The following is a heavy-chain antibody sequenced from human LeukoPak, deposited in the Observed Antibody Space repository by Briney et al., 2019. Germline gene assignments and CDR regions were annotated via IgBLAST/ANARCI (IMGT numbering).Heavy chain of an antibody. D-gene: IGHD3-10*01. CDR3: ARDLGSALYNWFDP. V-gene: IGHV4-38-2*02. J-gene: IGHJ5*02. CDR2: IYHSGST. Sequence: PSETLSLTCTVSGYSISSAYYWGWIRQPPGKGLEWIGSIYHSGSTYYNPSLKSRVTISVDTSKNQFSLKLSSVTAADTAVYYCARDLGSALYNWFDPWGQGTLVTVSS. CDR1: GYSISSAYY.